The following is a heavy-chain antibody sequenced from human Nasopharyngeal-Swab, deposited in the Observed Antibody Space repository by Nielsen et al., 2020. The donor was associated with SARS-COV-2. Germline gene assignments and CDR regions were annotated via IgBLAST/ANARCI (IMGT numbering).Heavy chain of an antibody. Sequence: SETLSLTCTVSGGSLNSINYYWGWIRQPPGKGLEWIGSIYYSGSAYYNPSLKSRVTISVDTSKNQSSLKLSSVTAADTAVYYCARNEFRSGYYGTAEYYGLDVWGQGTTVTVSS. J-gene: IGHJ6*02. D-gene: IGHD3-3*01. CDR2: IYYSGSA. CDR1: GGSLNSINYY. CDR3: ARNEFRSGYYGTAEYYGLDV. V-gene: IGHV4-39*07.